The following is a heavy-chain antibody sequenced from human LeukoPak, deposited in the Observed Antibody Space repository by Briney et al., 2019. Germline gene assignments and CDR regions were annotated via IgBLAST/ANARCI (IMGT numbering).Heavy chain of an antibody. D-gene: IGHD2-2*01. CDR3: ARQSYCSSTSCPPRRYYYMDV. V-gene: IGHV5-51*01. J-gene: IGHJ6*03. Sequence: GESLQISFKGSGYSFTSYWIGWVRQMPGKGLEWMGIIYPGDSDTRYSPSFQGQVTISADKSISPAYLQWSSLKASDTAMYYCARQSYCSSTSCPPRRYYYMDVWGKGTTVTVSS. CDR2: IYPGDSDT. CDR1: GYSFTSYW.